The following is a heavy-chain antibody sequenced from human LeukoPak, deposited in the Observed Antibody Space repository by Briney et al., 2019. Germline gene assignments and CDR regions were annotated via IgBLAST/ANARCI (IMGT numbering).Heavy chain of an antibody. D-gene: IGHD6-19*01. V-gene: IGHV3-48*04. Sequence: PGGSLRLSCSGSGFTFNRYSINWVRQAPGKGLEWISYISSTGNTIYYADSVKGRFTISRENAKNTLYLQMNSLSAEDTAVYYCARGTAVAGTDYWGQGTLVTVSS. CDR1: GFTFNRYS. CDR2: ISSTGNTI. J-gene: IGHJ4*02. CDR3: ARGTAVAGTDY.